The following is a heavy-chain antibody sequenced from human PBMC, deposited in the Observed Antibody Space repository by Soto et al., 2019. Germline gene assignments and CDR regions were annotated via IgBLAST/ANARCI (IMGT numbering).Heavy chain of an antibody. Sequence: EVQLLESGGGLVQPGGSLRLSCAASGFTFSSYAMSWVRQAPGKGLEWVSAISGSGGSTYYADSVKGRFTISRDNSKNTLYLQMTSLRAEDTAVYYCAKDTPYCSGGSCYLDVFDYWGQGTLVTVSS. J-gene: IGHJ4*02. D-gene: IGHD2-15*01. CDR1: GFTFSSYA. V-gene: IGHV3-23*01. CDR3: AKDTPYCSGGSCYLDVFDY. CDR2: ISGSGGST.